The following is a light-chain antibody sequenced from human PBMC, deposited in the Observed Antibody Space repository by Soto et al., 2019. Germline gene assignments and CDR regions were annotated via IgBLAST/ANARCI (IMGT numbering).Light chain of an antibody. CDR3: SSYTISGNYV. Sequence: QSVLTQPASVSGSPGQSITISCTGASSDVGAYNYVSWYQQHPGKAPKLMIFDVSNRPSGVSNRFSGSKSGNTASLTISGLQAEDEADYYCSSYTISGNYVFGPGTKVTVL. CDR2: DVS. V-gene: IGLV2-14*01. J-gene: IGLJ1*01. CDR1: SSDVGAYNY.